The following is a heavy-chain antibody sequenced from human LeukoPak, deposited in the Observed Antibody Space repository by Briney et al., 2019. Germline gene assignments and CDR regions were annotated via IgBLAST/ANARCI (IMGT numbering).Heavy chain of an antibody. V-gene: IGHV3-23*01. Sequence: GGSLRLSCAASGFTFSTYGMTWVRQAPGKGLEWVSAISGSAATTFYADSVKGRFTISRDNSKNTLYLQMNSLRAEDTAVYYCAKRGPGSPQSGKYYFDYWGQGTLVTVS. J-gene: IGHJ4*02. CDR1: GFTFSTYG. CDR3: AKRGPGSPQSGKYYFDY. CDR2: ISGSAATT. D-gene: IGHD3-10*01.